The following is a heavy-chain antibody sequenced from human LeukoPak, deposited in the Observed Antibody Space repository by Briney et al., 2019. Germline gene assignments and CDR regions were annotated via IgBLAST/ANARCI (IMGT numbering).Heavy chain of an antibody. CDR1: GFTFDDYA. Sequence: PGGSLRLSCTASGFTFDDYAMHWVRQTPGKGLEWVSLISGNGENTYYADSVKGRFTISRDTSKNSLYLQMNSLRTEDTAFYSCAKGRRDNSSYGTVDSWGQATPVTVYS. J-gene: IGHJ4*02. CDR3: AKGRRDNSSYGTVDS. V-gene: IGHV3-43*02. D-gene: IGHD6-13*01. CDR2: ISGNGENT.